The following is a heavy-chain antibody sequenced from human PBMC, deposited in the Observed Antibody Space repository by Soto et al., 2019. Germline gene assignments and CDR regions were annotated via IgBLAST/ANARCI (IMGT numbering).Heavy chain of an antibody. J-gene: IGHJ4*02. D-gene: IGHD2-21*01. CDR2: MDAGDGGL. CDR3: ARDCRGDACFSRYDY. CDR1: GYTFTNYA. V-gene: IGHV1-3*01. Sequence: QVQLVQSGAEVKKPGASVKVSCKASGYTFTNYAIHWVRQAPGQRLEWLGWMDAGDGGLNYAQKFKGRVTFTSDTSETTVYMELSSLRPEDAALYYCARDCRGDACFSRYDYWGQGSLVTVSS.